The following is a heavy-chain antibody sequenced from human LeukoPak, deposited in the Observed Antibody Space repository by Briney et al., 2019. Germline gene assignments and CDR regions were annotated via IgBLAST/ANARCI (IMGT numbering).Heavy chain of an antibody. J-gene: IGHJ4*02. D-gene: IGHD2-15*01. Sequence: ASVKVSCKASGYTFSIYSISWVRQDPGLGLEWMGRIIPMSNTVDYAQRFQDRVTITADKSTGTAYMELSSLRSDDTAVYYCARGFCTSGHCYNDFDYWGQGTQVTVSS. V-gene: IGHV1-69*06. CDR2: IIPMSNTV. CDR1: GYTFSIYS. CDR3: ARGFCTSGHCYNDFDY.